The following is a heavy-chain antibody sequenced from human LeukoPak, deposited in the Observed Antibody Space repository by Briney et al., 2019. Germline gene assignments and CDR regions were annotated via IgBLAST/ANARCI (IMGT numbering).Heavy chain of an antibody. V-gene: IGHV4-34*01. J-gene: IGHJ4*02. CDR2: ITHSGST. Sequence: SETLSLTCAVSGASITSYYWSWIRQPPGKGLEWIGEITHSGSTNYNPSLKSRVTISVDTSKNQFSLKLSSVTAADAAVYYCATTYYYDRSGYFGLDNYWGQGTLVTVSS. CDR3: ATTYYYDRSGYFGLDNY. CDR1: GASITSYY. D-gene: IGHD3-22*01.